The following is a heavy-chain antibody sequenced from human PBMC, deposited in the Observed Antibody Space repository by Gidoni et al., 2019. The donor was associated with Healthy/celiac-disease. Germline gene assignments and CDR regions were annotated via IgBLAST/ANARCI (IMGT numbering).Heavy chain of an antibody. CDR1: GYTFPSYY. J-gene: IGHJ4*02. Sequence: QVQLVQSGAEVKKPGASVQVSCKASGYTFPSYYMHWVRQAPGQGLEWMGILNPSGGSTSYAQKFQGRVTMTRDTSTSTVYMELSSLRSEDTAVYYCARARAGVVVVIDLDYWGQGTLVTVSS. CDR2: LNPSGGST. V-gene: IGHV1-46*01. CDR3: ARARAGVVVVIDLDY. D-gene: IGHD3-22*01.